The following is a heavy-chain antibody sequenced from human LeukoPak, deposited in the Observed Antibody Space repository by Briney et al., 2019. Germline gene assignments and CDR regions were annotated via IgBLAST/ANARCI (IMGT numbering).Heavy chain of an antibody. CDR3: ARAVSVFSGGSQGYYYGMDV. J-gene: IGHJ6*02. CDR1: GYTFTSYG. CDR2: INTNTGNP. D-gene: IGHD3-10*01. Sequence: ASVKVSCKASGYTFTSYGISWVRRAPGQGLEWMGWINTNTGNPTYAQGFTGRFVFSLDTSVSTAYLQISSLKAEDTAVYYCARAVSVFSGGSQGYYYGMDVWGQGTTVTVSS. V-gene: IGHV7-4-1*02.